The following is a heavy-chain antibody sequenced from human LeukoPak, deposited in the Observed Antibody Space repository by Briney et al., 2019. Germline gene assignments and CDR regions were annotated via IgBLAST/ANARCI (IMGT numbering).Heavy chain of an antibody. CDR2: IYYSGST. CDR3: ARHLVGATLSWFDP. D-gene: IGHD1-26*01. V-gene: IGHV4-39*01. CDR1: GGSISSSSYY. J-gene: IGHJ5*02. Sequence: SETLSLTCTVSGGSISSSSYYWGWVRPPPGKGLEWIGSIYYSGSTYYNPSLKSRVTISVDTSKNQFSLKLSSVTAADTAVYYCARHLVGATLSWFDPWGQGTLVTVSS.